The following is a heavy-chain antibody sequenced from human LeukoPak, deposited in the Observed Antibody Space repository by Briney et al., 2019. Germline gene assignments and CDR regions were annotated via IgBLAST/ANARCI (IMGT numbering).Heavy chain of an antibody. CDR1: GGSISSYY. D-gene: IGHD6-13*01. Sequence: PSETLSLTCTASGGSISSYYWSWIRQPPGKGLEWIGYIYYSGSTNYNPSLKSRVTISVDTSKNQFSLKLSSVTAADTAVYYCARGLYLVAAAGKTGFDPWGQGTLVTVSS. V-gene: IGHV4-59*12. CDR2: IYYSGST. J-gene: IGHJ5*02. CDR3: ARGLYLVAAAGKTGFDP.